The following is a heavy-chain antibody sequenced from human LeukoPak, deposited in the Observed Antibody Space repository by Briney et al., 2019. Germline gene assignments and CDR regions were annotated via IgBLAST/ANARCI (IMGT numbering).Heavy chain of an antibody. V-gene: IGHV4-30-2*01. D-gene: IGHD5-12*01. CDR1: GGSISSGGYS. J-gene: IGHJ4*02. CDR2: IYHSGST. Sequence: SETLSLTCAVSGGSISSGGYSWSWIRQPPGKGLGWIGYIYHSGSTYYNPSLKSRVTISVDRSKNQFSLKLSSVTAADTAVYYCARASRGSRFDYWGQGTLVTVSS. CDR3: ARASRGSRFDY.